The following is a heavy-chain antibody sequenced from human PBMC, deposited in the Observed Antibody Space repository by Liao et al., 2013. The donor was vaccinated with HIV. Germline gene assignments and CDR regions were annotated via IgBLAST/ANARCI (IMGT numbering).Heavy chain of an antibody. V-gene: IGHV4-34*01. CDR3: ARGLRGVDTAMVLLSYYYYYYMDV. CDR2: INHSGST. D-gene: IGHD5-18*01. Sequence: QVQLQQWGAGLLKPSETLSLTCAVYGGSFSYYYWSWIRQPPGKGLEWIGEINHSGSTNYNPSLKSRVTISVDTSKNQFSLKLSSVTAADTAVYYCARGLRGVDTAMVLLSYYYYYYMDVWGKGTTVTVSS. CDR1: GGSFSYYY. J-gene: IGHJ6*03.